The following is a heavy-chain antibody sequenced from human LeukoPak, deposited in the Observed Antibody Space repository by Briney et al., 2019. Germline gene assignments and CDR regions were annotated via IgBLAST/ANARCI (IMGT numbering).Heavy chain of an antibody. CDR3: SRSGPGSCSGGSCYSNY. V-gene: IGHV1-18*01. CDR1: GYTFTNFG. J-gene: IGHJ4*02. D-gene: IGHD2-15*01. Sequence: ASVTVSCKASGYTFTNFGISWVRQAPGQGLEWMGWISAYNGNTNYAQKLQGRITMTTDTSTNTAYMELRSLRSHDTAVYYCSRSGPGSCSGGSCYSNYWGQGTLVTVSS. CDR2: ISAYNGNT.